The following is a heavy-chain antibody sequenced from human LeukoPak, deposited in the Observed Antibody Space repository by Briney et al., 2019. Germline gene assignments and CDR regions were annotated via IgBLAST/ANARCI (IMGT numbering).Heavy chain of an antibody. D-gene: IGHD3-22*01. J-gene: IGHJ4*02. CDR3: ASIDSSGYYGY. V-gene: IGHV3-66*01. CDR2: IYSGGST. Sequence: GGSLRLSCAASGVTVSSNYMSWVRQAPGKGLEWVSVIYSGGSTYYADSVKGRFTISRDNSKNTLYLQMNSLRAEDTAVYYCASIDSSGYYGYWGQGTLVTVSS. CDR1: GVTVSSNY.